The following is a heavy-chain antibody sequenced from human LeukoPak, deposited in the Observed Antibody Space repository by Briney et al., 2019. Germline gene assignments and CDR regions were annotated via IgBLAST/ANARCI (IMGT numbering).Heavy chain of an antibody. Sequence: SETPSLTCTVSGASISSYYWSWIRQPPGKGLEWIGYIYYSGSTNYNPSLKSRVTISVDTSKNQFSLKLSSVTAADTAVYYCARAPRLSSGYPQFDYWGQGTLVTVSS. CDR1: GASISSYY. D-gene: IGHD3-22*01. CDR3: ARAPRLSSGYPQFDY. CDR2: IYYSGST. V-gene: IGHV4-59*01. J-gene: IGHJ4*02.